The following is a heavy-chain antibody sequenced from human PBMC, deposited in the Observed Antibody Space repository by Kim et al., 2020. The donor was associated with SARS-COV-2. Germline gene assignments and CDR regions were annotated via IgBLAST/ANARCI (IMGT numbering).Heavy chain of an antibody. Sequence: TTEYAASVKGRFTISRDDSKSIAYLQMNSLKTEDTAVYYCTRDRRVSGGYWGQGTLVTVSS. CDR3: TRDRRVSGGY. V-gene: IGHV3-49*02. J-gene: IGHJ4*02. D-gene: IGHD1-26*01. CDR2: TT.